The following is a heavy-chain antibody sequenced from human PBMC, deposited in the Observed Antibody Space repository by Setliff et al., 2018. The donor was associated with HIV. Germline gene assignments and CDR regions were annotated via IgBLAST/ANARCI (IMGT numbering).Heavy chain of an antibody. CDR2: ISWDGGST. V-gene: IGHV3-43*01. CDR1: GFTFDDYT. D-gene: IGHD7-27*01. Sequence: LRLSCAASGFTFDDYTMHWVRQAPGKGLEWVSLISWDGGSTYYADSVKGRFTISRDNSKNSLYLQMNSLRTEDTALYYCAKDSLTGDCYMDVWGKGTTVTVSS. J-gene: IGHJ6*03. CDR3: AKDSLTGDCYMDV.